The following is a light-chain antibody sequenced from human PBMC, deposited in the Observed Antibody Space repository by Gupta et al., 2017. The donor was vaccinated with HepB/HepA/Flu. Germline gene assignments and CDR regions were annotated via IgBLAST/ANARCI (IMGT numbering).Light chain of an antibody. CDR1: QSVSSN. CDR3: RQYNNWPRT. CDR2: GAS. Sequence: ILMTHSPATLSVSRGDRATRSCRASQSVSSNLAWYQQKPGQAPRLLLYGASTRATGIPARFSGSGSGTEFTLTISSMQAEDFAVYYCRQYNNWPRTFGQGTRVEIK. V-gene: IGKV3-15*01. J-gene: IGKJ1*01.